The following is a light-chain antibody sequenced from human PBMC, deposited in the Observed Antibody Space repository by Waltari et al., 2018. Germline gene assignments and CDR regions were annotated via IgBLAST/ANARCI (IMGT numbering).Light chain of an antibody. Sequence: ESVLTQSPGTLSLSPGERATLSCRASQSVGRYLAWYQRKPGQAPRLLIYGASSRATGIPDRFSGSGSGTDFSLTISRLEPEDFAVYYCQKYESLPATFGQGTKVEI. J-gene: IGKJ1*01. CDR1: QSVGRY. CDR3: QKYESLPAT. V-gene: IGKV3-20*01. CDR2: GAS.